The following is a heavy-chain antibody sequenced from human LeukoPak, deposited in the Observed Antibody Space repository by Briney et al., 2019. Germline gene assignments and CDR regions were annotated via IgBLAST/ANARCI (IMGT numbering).Heavy chain of an antibody. CDR1: GGTFSSYA. CDR3: AAQPGYCSGGSCYYFDY. Sequence: ASVKVSCKASGGTFSSYAISWVRQAPGQGLEWMGWISAYNGNTNYAQKLQGRVTMTTDTSTSTAYMELRSLRSDDTAVYYCAAQPGYCSGGSCYYFDYWGQGTLVTVSS. D-gene: IGHD2-15*01. CDR2: ISAYNGNT. J-gene: IGHJ4*02. V-gene: IGHV1-18*01.